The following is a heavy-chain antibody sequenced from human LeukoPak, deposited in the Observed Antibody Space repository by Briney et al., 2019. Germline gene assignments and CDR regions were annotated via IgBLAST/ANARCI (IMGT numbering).Heavy chain of an antibody. CDR3: ARRRLIAVAGFDY. D-gene: IGHD6-19*01. CDR2: IYFSGAT. CDR1: GGSISSNIYF. J-gene: IGHJ4*02. Sequence: PSETLSLTCTVSGGSISSNIYFWGWIRQTPEKGLEWIGNIYFSGATYYNPSLKSRVTISVDTSKNQFSLKLSSVTAADTAVYYCARRRLIAVAGFDYWGQGTLVTVSS. V-gene: IGHV4-39*07.